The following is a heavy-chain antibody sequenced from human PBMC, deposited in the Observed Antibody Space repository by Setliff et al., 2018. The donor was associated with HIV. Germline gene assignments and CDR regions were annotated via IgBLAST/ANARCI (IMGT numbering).Heavy chain of an antibody. CDR2: VDTTGNT. D-gene: IGHD3-10*01. Sequence: TSETLSLTCNVSGGSISSGSYYWTWIRQPAGKGLEWIGRVDTTGNTNYNPSLNSRVTIVPDTYKNHLSLELRSVTAAESAIYYCARDVRWVLFPGYLFYYYMDVWGTGTTVTVSS. J-gene: IGHJ6*03. CDR1: GGSISSGSYY. CDR3: ARDVRWVLFPGYLFYYYMDV. V-gene: IGHV4-61*02.